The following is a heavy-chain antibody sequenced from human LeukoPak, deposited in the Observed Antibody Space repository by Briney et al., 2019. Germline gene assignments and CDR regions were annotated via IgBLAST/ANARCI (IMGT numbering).Heavy chain of an antibody. CDR2: INSDGSST. D-gene: IGHD6-19*01. CDR3: ARDAGSQWLVGNWFDP. CDR1: GFTFSSYW. Sequence: GGSLRLSCAASGFTFSSYWMHWVRQAPGKGLVWVSRINSDGSSTSYADSVKGRFTISRDNAKNALHLQMNSLRVEDTAVYYCARDAGSQWLVGNWFDPWGQGTLVTVSS. J-gene: IGHJ5*02. V-gene: IGHV3-74*01.